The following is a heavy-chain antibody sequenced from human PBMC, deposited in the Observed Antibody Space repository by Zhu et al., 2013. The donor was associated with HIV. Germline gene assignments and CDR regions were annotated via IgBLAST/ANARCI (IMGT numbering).Heavy chain of an antibody. CDR1: GFTFTSSA. J-gene: IGHJ4*02. V-gene: IGHV1-58*01. D-gene: IGHD6-19*01. CDR3: AADQVYSSGWYPAFSIDY. Sequence: QMQLVQSGPEVKKPGTSVKVSCKASGFTFTSSAVQWVRQARGQRLEWIGWIVVGSGNTNYAQKFQERVTITRDMSTSTAYMELSSLRSEDTAVYYCAADQVYSSGWYPAFSIDYWGRGNPWSPSPQ. CDR2: IVVGSGNT.